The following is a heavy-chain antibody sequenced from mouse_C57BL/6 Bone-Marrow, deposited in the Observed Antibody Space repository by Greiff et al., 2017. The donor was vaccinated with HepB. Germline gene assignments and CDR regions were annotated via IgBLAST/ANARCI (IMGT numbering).Heavy chain of an antibody. Sequence: QVQLQQPGAELVKPGASVKLSCKASGSTFTSYWMQWVKQRPGQGLEWIGEIDPSDSYTNYNQKFKGKATLTVDTSSSTAYMQLSSLTSEDSAVYYCARGSITTVVATNFDVWGTGTTVTVSS. V-gene: IGHV1-50*01. CDR2: IDPSDSYT. CDR3: ARGSITTVVATNFDV. D-gene: IGHD1-1*01. CDR1: GSTFTSYW. J-gene: IGHJ1*03.